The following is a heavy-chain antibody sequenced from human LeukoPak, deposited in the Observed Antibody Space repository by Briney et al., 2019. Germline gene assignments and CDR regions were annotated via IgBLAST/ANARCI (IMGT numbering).Heavy chain of an antibody. CDR3: ARGRRITGTTPHLPPIDY. CDR1: GGSISSYS. V-gene: IGHV4-59*01. CDR2: IYYSGST. D-gene: IGHD1-7*01. Sequence: TPSETLSLTCTVSGGSISSYSWSWIRQPPGKGLEWIGYIYYSGSTNYNPSLKSRVTISVDTSKNQFSLKLSSVTAADTAVYYCARGRRITGTTPHLPPIDYWGQGTLVTVSS. J-gene: IGHJ4*02.